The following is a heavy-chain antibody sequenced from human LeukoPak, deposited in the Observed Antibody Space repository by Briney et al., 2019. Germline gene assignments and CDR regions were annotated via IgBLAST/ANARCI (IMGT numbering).Heavy chain of an antibody. CDR2: MNPNSGNT. J-gene: IGHJ4*02. CDR3: ARGLRSHIAAAGKRYYFDY. V-gene: IGHV1-8*03. CDR1: GYTFTSYD. Sequence: GASVKVSCKASGYTFTSYDINWVRQASAQGREWMGWMNPNSGNTGYAQKFQGRVTITRNTSISTAYMELSSLRSEDTAVYYCARGLRSHIAAAGKRYYFDYWGQGTLVAVSS. D-gene: IGHD6-13*01.